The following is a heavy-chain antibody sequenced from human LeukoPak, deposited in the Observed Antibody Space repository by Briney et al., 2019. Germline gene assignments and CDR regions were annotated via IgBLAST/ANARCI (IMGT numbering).Heavy chain of an antibody. J-gene: IGHJ6*03. CDR1: GYTFTGYY. D-gene: IGHD2-2*03. CDR2: INPNSGGT. Sequence: GASVKVSCKASGYTFTGYYMHWVRQAPGQGLEWMGWINPNSGGTNYAQKFQGRVTMTRDTSISTAYMELSRLRSDDTAVYYCATLGPVDIVVVPAVDYYYYYMDVWGKGTTVTISS. CDR3: ATLGPVDIVVVPAVDYYYYYMDV. V-gene: IGHV1-2*02.